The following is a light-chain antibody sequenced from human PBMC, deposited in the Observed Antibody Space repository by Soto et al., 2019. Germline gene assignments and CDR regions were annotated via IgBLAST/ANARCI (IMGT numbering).Light chain of an antibody. V-gene: IGKV1-5*01. CDR2: DAS. J-gene: IGKJ1*01. CDR3: QQYNFYPWT. Sequence: DIQMTQSPSTLSASVGDRVTITCRASQSITTWLAWYQQKPGKAPKLLIYDASTLQGGVPSRFSGSGSGTDFTLTITSLQPDDFATYYCQQYNFYPWTFGQGTKVEI. CDR1: QSITTW.